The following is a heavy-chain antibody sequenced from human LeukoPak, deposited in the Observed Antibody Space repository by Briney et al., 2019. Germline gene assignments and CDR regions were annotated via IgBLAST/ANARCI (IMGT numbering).Heavy chain of an antibody. Sequence: GGSLRLSCSASGFTFSIYPMHCVRQAPGKGLEYVSTIFTNGDTTSYAASVKGRFTTSRDDSKNTLYLQMSSLRPEDTAVYYCVKTPSDGLDVWGQGGTVTVSS. D-gene: IGHD2-15*01. CDR3: VKTPSDGLDV. J-gene: IGHJ6*02. CDR1: GFTFSIYP. CDR2: IFTNGDTT. V-gene: IGHV3-64D*09.